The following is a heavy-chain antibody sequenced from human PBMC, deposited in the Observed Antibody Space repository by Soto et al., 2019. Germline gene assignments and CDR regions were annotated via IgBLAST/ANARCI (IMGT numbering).Heavy chain of an antibody. V-gene: IGHV3-30*03. CDR3: ARGPRSCSYTSCYTIDY. D-gene: IGHD2-2*02. CDR1: GFTFNSHA. Sequence: QVQLVESGGGVVQPGRSLRLTCAVSGFTFNSHAMHWVRQAPGKGLEWVAVISYGGANNYYADSVKGRFTNSRDNSQNTLFLQMNSLRPEDTAVYYCARGPRSCSYTSCYTIDYWGQGTLVTVSS. CDR2: ISYGGANN. J-gene: IGHJ4*02.